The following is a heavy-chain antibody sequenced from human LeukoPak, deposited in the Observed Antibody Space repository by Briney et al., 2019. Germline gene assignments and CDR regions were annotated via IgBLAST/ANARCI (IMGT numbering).Heavy chain of an antibody. Sequence: GGSLRLSCAASGFTVSSNYMSWVRQAPGKGLEWVSVFYADGSTYYADSAKGRFTISRDNSKNTLRLQMNSLRAEDTAVYYCARGDGYNFFDSWGQGTLVTVSS. V-gene: IGHV3-66*01. D-gene: IGHD5-24*01. CDR2: FYADGST. CDR3: ARGDGYNFFDS. CDR1: GFTVSSNY. J-gene: IGHJ4*02.